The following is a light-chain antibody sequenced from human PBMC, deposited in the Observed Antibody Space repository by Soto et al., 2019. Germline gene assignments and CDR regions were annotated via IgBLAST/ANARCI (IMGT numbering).Light chain of an antibody. CDR2: DAS. Sequence: EIVLTQSPATLSLSPGERATRSCRASQSVSSYLAWYQQKPGQAPRLLIYDASNRATGIPARFSGSGSGTDFPLTISSLELEDFAVYYCQQRSNWLTFGGGTKVEIK. CDR1: QSVSSY. J-gene: IGKJ4*01. V-gene: IGKV3-11*01. CDR3: QQRSNWLT.